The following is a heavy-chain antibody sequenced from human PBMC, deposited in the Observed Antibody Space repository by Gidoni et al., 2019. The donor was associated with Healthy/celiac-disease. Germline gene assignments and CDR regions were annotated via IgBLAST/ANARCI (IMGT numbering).Heavy chain of an antibody. V-gene: IGHV1-18*01. D-gene: IGHD2-15*01. CDR2: ISAYNGNT. Sequence: QVQLVQSGAEVKKPGASVKVSCKASGYTFTSYGISWVRQAPGQGLEWMGWISAYNGNTNYAQKLQGRVTMTTDTSTSTAYMELRSLRSDDTAVYYCARDSFPYCSGGSCHPFDYWGQGTLVTVSS. CDR1: GYTFTSYG. CDR3: ARDSFPYCSGGSCHPFDY. J-gene: IGHJ4*02.